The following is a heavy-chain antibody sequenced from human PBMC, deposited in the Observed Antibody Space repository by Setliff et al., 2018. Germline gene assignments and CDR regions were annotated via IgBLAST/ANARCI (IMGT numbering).Heavy chain of an antibody. D-gene: IGHD3-10*01. V-gene: IGHV3-30*04. CDR3: ARHGTMGASRWFVS. CDR1: GFTFSSYA. CDR2: ISYDGSNK. Sequence: GGSLRLSCAASGFTFSSYAMHWVRQAPGKGLEWVAVISYDGSNKYYADSVKGRFTISRENAKNSLFLQMNNLRAEDTGVYYCARHGTMGASRWFVSWGQGTLVTVSS. J-gene: IGHJ5*01.